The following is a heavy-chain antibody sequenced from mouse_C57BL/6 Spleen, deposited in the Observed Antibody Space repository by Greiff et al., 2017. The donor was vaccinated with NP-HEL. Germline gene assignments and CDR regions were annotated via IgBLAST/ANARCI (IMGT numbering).Heavy chain of an antibody. J-gene: IGHJ1*03. CDR2: ISSGGSYT. V-gene: IGHV5-6*01. Sequence: EVKLVESGGDLVKPGGSLKLSCAASGFTFSSYGMSWVRQTPDKRLEWVATISSGGSYTYYPDSVKGRFTISRDNAKNTLYLQMSSLKSEDTAMYYCARANWESYWYFDVWGTGTTVTVSS. CDR3: ARANWESYWYFDV. CDR1: GFTFSSYG. D-gene: IGHD4-1*02.